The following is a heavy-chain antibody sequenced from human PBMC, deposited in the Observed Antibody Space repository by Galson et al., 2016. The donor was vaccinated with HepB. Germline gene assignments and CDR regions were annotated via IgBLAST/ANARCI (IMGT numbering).Heavy chain of an antibody. J-gene: IGHJ5*01. Sequence: SVKVSCKASGYTFTSYYMHWVRQAPGQGLERMGIINPSGGSTSYAQKFQGRVTMTRDTSTGTVYMELSSLRSEDTAVYYCAREVGSSWYDSWGQGTLVTVSS. CDR2: INPSGGST. CDR3: AREVGSSWYDS. V-gene: IGHV1-46*03. D-gene: IGHD6-13*01. CDR1: GYTFTSYY.